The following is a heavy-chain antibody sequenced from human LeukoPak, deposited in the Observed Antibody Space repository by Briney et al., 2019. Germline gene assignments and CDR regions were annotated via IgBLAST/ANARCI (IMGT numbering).Heavy chain of an antibody. J-gene: IGHJ5*02. V-gene: IGHV4-4*09. Sequence: SETLSLTCTVSGGSISSYYWSWIRQPPGKGLEWIGYIYTSGSTNYNPSLKSRVTISVDTSKNQFSLKLSSVTAADTAVYYSARLRPQNWFDPWGQGTLVTVSS. CDR2: IYTSGST. CDR3: ARLRPQNWFDP. D-gene: IGHD5-12*01. CDR1: GGSISSYY.